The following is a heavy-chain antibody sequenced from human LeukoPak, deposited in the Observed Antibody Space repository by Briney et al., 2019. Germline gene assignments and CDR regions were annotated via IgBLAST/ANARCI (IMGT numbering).Heavy chain of an antibody. CDR2: IKSKTDGGTT. CDR1: GFTFSNAW. J-gene: IGHJ4*02. CDR3: TTESQGLWPYFYYFDY. D-gene: IGHD5-18*01. V-gene: IGHV3-15*01. Sequence: PGGSLRLSCAASGFTFSNAWMSWVRQAPGKGLEWVGRIKSKTDGGTTDYAAPVKGRFTISRDDSKNTLYLQMNSLKTEDTAVYYCTTESQGLWPYFYYFDYWGQGTLVTVSS.